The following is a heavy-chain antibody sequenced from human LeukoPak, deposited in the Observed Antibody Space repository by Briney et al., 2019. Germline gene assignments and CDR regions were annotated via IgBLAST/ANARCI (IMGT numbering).Heavy chain of an antibody. V-gene: IGHV3-53*01. CDR3: ARGPRYSFY. D-gene: IGHD6-13*01. Sequence: GGSLRLSCAASGFIVSHNYMPWVRQAPGKGLEWISVIYIDGTTYYADSVKGRFTISRDQANNTLYLQMNTLRDEDTAVYYCARGPRYSFYWGQGTLVSVSS. CDR2: IYIDGTT. J-gene: IGHJ4*02. CDR1: GFIVSHNY.